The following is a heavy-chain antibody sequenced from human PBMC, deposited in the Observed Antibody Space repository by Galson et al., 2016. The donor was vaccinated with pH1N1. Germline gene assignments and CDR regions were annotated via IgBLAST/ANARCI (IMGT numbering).Heavy chain of an antibody. D-gene: IGHD6-6*01. CDR1: ADSFSSSNYY. V-gene: IGHV4-39*07. CDR3: AKSVAARPPYMDV. J-gene: IGHJ6*03. Sequence: SETLSLTCTVSADSFSSSNYYWGWVRQPPGKGLEWIGSIYYSGNTYYKSSLKSRVTLSVHTSKNQLSLKLRSVTAADTAVYCCAKSVAARPPYMDVWGKGTTVTVSS. CDR2: IYYSGNT.